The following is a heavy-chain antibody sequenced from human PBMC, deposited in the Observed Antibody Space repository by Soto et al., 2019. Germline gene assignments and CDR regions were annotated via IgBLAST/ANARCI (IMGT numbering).Heavy chain of an antibody. Sequence: EVQLVESGGGLVQPGGSLKLSCAASGFTFSSAAIHWVRPASGKGLEWVGRIRSKGNNYATAYAASVMGRFTISRDDSKNAAYLQMNSLKTEDRAVYYCTKAQLESDGSWGRGTLVTVSS. D-gene: IGHD1-1*01. V-gene: IGHV3-73*01. CDR2: IRSKGNNYAT. J-gene: IGHJ5*02. CDR3: TKAQLESDGS. CDR1: GFTFSSAA.